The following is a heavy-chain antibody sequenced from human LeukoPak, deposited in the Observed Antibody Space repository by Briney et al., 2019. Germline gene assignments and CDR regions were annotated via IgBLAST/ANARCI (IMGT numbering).Heavy chain of an antibody. J-gene: IGHJ5*02. CDR3: AKDLSSDYGGTNWFDP. CDR2: ISGSGGST. Sequence: GGSLRLSCAASGFTFSSYAMSWVRQAPGKGLEWVSAISGSGGSTYYADSVKGRFTISRDNSKNTLYLQMNSLRAEDTAVYYCAKDLSSDYGGTNWFDPWGQGTLVTVSS. V-gene: IGHV3-23*01. D-gene: IGHD4-17*01. CDR1: GFTFSSYA.